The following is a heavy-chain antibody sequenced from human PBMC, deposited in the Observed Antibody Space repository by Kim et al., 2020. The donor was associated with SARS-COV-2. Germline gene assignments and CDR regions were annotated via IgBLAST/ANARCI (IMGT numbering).Heavy chain of an antibody. Sequence: SETLSLTCTVSGGSISSGGYYWSWIRQHPGKGLEWIGYIYYSGSTYYNPSLKSRVTISVDTSKNQFSLKLSSVTAADTAVYYCAREGVAAAGMYYFDYWGQGTLVTVSS. CDR3: AREGVAAAGMYYFDY. CDR2: IYYSGST. V-gene: IGHV4-31*03. D-gene: IGHD6-13*01. CDR1: GGSISSGGYY. J-gene: IGHJ4*02.